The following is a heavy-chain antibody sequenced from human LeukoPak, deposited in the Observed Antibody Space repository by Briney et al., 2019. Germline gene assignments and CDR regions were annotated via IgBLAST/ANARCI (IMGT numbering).Heavy chain of an antibody. CDR3: ARDHRYYYDSSGYS. V-gene: IGHV4-59*11. J-gene: IGHJ5*02. CDR2: IYHSGST. D-gene: IGHD3-22*01. CDR1: GGSISSHY. Sequence: SETLSLTCIVSGGSISSHYWSWIRQPPGKGLEWIGEIYHSGSTNYNPSLKSRVTISVDKSKNQFSLKLSSVTAADTAVYYCARDHRYYYDSSGYSWGQGTLVTVSS.